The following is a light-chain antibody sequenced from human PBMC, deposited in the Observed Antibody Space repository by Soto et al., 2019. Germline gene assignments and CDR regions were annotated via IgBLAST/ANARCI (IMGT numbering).Light chain of an antibody. CDR1: QYVISN. J-gene: IGKJ1*01. CDR2: GAS. V-gene: IGKV3-20*01. CDR3: QQYGSSPTWT. Sequence: MVVTQSPATRSVSPGERATLSCRASQYVISNLAWYQQKPGQAPRLLIYGASSRATGIPDRFSGSGSGTDFTLSISSLEPEDFAVYSCQQYGSSPTWTFGQGTKVDIK.